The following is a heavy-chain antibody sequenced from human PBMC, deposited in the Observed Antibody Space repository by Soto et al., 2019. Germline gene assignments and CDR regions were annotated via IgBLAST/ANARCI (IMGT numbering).Heavy chain of an antibody. D-gene: IGHD1-1*01. Sequence: KASETLSLTCAVYGGSFSGYYWSWIRQPPGKGLEWIGEINHSGSTNYNPSLKSRVTISVDTSKNQFSLKLSSVTAADTAVYYCARGRRQLERSRLRAFDIWGQGTMVT. J-gene: IGHJ3*02. CDR1: GGSFSGYY. CDR3: ARGRRQLERSRLRAFDI. CDR2: INHSGST. V-gene: IGHV4-34*01.